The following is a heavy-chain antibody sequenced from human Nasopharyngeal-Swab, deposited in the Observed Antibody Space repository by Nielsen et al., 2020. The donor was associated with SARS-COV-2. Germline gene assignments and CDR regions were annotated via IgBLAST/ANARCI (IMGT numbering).Heavy chain of an antibody. Sequence: GSLRLSCTVSGGSISSYYWSWIRQPPGKGLEWIGYIYYSGSTNYNPSLKSRVTISVDTSKNQFSLKLSSVTAADTAVYYCARDPRGWLQLPHWYFDLWGQGAPVTVSS. V-gene: IGHV4-59*13. D-gene: IGHD5-24*01. CDR1: GGSISSYY. CDR3: ARDPRGWLQLPHWYFDL. J-gene: IGHJ2*01. CDR2: IYYSGST.